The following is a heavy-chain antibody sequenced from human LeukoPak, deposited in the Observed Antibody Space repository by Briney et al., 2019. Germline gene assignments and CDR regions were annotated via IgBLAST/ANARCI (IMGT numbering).Heavy chain of an antibody. J-gene: IGHJ4*02. CDR1: GGSISSGGYS. D-gene: IGHD3-16*02. Sequence: SETLSLTCAVSGGSISSGGYSWSWIRQPPGKGLEWIGYTYHSGSTYYNPSLKSRVTISVDRSKNQFSLKLSSVTAADTAAYYCARAAFGGVIVNWGQGTLVTVSS. V-gene: IGHV4-30-2*01. CDR2: TYHSGST. CDR3: ARAAFGGVIVN.